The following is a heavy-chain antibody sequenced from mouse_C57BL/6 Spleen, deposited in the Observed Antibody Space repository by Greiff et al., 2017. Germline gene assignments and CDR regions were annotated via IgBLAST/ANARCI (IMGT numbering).Heavy chain of an antibody. Sequence: QVQLQQPGAELVMPGASVKLSCKASGYTFTSYWMHWVKQRPGQGLEWIGEIDPSDSYTNYNQKFKGKFTLTVDKSSSTAYMQLSSLTSEDSAVYDCASPGGNYPYGYFDVWGTGTTVTVSS. D-gene: IGHD2-1*01. V-gene: IGHV1-69*01. CDR1: GYTFTSYW. CDR2: IDPSDSYT. J-gene: IGHJ1*03. CDR3: ASPGGNYPYGYFDV.